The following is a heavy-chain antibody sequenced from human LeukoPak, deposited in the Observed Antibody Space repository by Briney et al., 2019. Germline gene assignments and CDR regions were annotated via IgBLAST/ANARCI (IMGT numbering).Heavy chain of an antibody. J-gene: IGHJ5*02. V-gene: IGHV4-59*12. CDR3: AREQDFWSGQELNNWFDP. D-gene: IGHD3-3*01. CDR1: GGSLSSYY. Sequence: PSETLSLTCTVSGGSLSSYYWSWIRQPPGKGLEWIGYIYYSGSTNYNPSLKSRVTISVDTSKNQFSLKLSSVTAADTAVYYCAREQDFWSGQELNNWFDPWGQGTLVTVSS. CDR2: IYYSGST.